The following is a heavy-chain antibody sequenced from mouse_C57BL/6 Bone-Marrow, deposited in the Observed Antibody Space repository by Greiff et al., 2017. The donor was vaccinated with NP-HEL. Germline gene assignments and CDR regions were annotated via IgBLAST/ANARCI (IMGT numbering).Heavy chain of an antibody. J-gene: IGHJ3*01. CDR2: IDPEDGDT. CDR1: GFNIKDYY. Sequence: EVQLQQSGAELVRPGASVKLSCTASGFNIKDYYMHWVKQRPEQGLEWIGRIDPEDGDTEYAPKFQGKATTTADTSSNTAYRQLSRLTSGDTAVYYCATRDSNYLARFAYWGQGTLVTVSA. D-gene: IGHD2-5*01. V-gene: IGHV14-1*01. CDR3: ATRDSNYLARFAY.